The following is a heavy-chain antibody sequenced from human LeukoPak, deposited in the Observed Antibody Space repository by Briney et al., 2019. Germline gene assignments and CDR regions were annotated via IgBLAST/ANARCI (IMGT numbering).Heavy chain of an antibody. Sequence: GGSLRLSCAASGFTFSSYAMGWVRQAPGKGLEWVSAISGSGGSTYYADSVKGRFTISRDNSKNTLYLQMNSLRAEDTAVYYCAKDLDFDWLSYIPTDAFDIWGQGTMVTVSS. J-gene: IGHJ3*02. CDR2: ISGSGGST. CDR1: GFTFSSYA. V-gene: IGHV3-23*01. CDR3: AKDLDFDWLSYIPTDAFDI. D-gene: IGHD3-9*01.